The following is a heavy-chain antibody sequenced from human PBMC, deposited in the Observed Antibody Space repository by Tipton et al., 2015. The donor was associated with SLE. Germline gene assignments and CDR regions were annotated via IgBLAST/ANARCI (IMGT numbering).Heavy chain of an antibody. V-gene: IGHV5-51*03. J-gene: IGHJ4*02. CDR1: GYRFSTYW. CDR3: ARLGLQLGVGE. Sequence: QLVQSGAEVKKPGESLKISCEGSGYRFSTYWIAWLRQMPGKGLEWMGSIYVGDSDTIYSPSFQGQVTISVDKSISTAYLKWSSLTASDRAMYYCARLGLQLGVGEWSQGTLVTVSS. D-gene: IGHD2-8*01. CDR2: IYVGDSDT.